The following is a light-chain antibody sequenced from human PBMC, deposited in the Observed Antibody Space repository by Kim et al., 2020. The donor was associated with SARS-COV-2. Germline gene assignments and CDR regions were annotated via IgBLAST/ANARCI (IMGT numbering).Light chain of an antibody. Sequence: DIQITQSPSSLSASVGDRVTITCRASQSINRNLNWYQQKPGKAPILLIYTASSLQSGVPSRFSGSGSGSFFTLTISNLQPEDFATFYCQQSHSTPITFGQGTRLEIK. CDR2: TAS. CDR1: QSINRN. J-gene: IGKJ5*01. CDR3: QQSHSTPIT. V-gene: IGKV1-39*01.